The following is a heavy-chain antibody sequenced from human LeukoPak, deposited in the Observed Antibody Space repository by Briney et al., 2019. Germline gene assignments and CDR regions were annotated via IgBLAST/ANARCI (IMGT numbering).Heavy chain of an antibody. Sequence: QPGGSLRLSCAASGFTFNNYAMSWVRQAPGKGLEWVSTISGSDDNTYYPDSVKGRFTISRDITKNTLYLQMNSLRADDTAVYYSAIDFGHWGQGTLVTVSS. CDR3: AIDFGH. CDR1: GFTFNNYA. V-gene: IGHV3-23*01. J-gene: IGHJ4*02. D-gene: IGHD3-3*01. CDR2: ISGSDDNT.